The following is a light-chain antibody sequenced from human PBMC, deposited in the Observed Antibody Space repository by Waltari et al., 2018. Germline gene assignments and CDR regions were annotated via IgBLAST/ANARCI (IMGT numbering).Light chain of an antibody. CDR2: LNSDGSH. CDR1: SGHSNYA. Sequence: QLVLTQSPSASASLGASVKLTCTLSSGHSNYAIAWHHQQQKKGPRYLMKLNSDGSHTKGDGIPDRFSGSSSGAERFLTISSLQSEDEGDYYCQTWDTDIHVVFGGGTKLIVL. V-gene: IGLV4-69*01. J-gene: IGLJ2*01. CDR3: QTWDTDIHVV.